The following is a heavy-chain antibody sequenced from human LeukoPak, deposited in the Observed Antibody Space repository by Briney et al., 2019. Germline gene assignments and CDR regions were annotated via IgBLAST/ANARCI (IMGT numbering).Heavy chain of an antibody. CDR2: ISYTGNT. CDR1: GGSISGYY. CDR3: ARVTAQTLTTYGFDP. Sequence: SETMSLTCTDSGGSISGYYCWIRQPPGKGLEWIGYISYTGNTNYSPSLKSRVTMSVDTSKNQLSLDLSSVTAADTAVYYCARVTAQTLTTYGFDPWGQGTLVTVSS. D-gene: IGHD2-21*02. V-gene: IGHV4-59*01. J-gene: IGHJ5*02.